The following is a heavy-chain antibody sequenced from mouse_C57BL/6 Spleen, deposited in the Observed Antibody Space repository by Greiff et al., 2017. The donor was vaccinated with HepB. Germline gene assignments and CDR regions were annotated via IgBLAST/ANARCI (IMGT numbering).Heavy chain of an antibody. Sequence: QVQLQQSGAELVKPGASVKISCKASGYAFSSYWMNWVKQRPGKGLEWIGQIYPGDGDTNYNGKFKGKATLTADKSSSTAYMQLSSLTSEDSAVYFCAPYYYGSSYGGFAYWGQGTLVTVSA. D-gene: IGHD1-1*01. CDR3: APYYYGSSYGGFAY. V-gene: IGHV1-80*01. CDR2: IYPGDGDT. CDR1: GYAFSSYW. J-gene: IGHJ3*01.